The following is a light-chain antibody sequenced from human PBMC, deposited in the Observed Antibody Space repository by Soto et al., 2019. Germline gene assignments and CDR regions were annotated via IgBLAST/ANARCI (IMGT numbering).Light chain of an antibody. Sequence: DIVVTPSPATLSASPGERVTLSCRASQFVSSRLAWYQQRPGQVPRLLIYDTSTRATGIPDRFSGSGSGTDFTLTISRLEPEDFVVYFCQQYGSSPLTFGGGTKVDIK. CDR2: DTS. CDR3: QQYGSSPLT. CDR1: QFVSSR. V-gene: IGKV3-20*01. J-gene: IGKJ4*01.